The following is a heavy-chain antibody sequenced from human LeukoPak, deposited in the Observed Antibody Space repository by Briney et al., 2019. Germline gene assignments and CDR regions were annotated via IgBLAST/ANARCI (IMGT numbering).Heavy chain of an antibody. D-gene: IGHD5-24*01. Sequence: SETLSLTCAVSGGSISSYYWSWIRQPPGKGLEWIGYIYYSGSTNYNPSLKSRVTISVDTSKNQFSLKLSSVTAADTAVYYCARGLRDGYNYGGNWFDPWGQGTLVTVSS. CDR1: GGSISSYY. CDR3: ARGLRDGYNYGGNWFDP. V-gene: IGHV4-59*01. J-gene: IGHJ5*02. CDR2: IYYSGST.